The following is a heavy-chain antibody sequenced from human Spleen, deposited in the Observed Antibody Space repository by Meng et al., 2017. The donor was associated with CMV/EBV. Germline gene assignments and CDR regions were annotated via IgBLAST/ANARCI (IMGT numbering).Heavy chain of an antibody. V-gene: IGHV4-59*12. CDR3: ARRGTYDNFYYAVDV. J-gene: IGHJ6*02. CDR2: IHYSGST. CDR1: GFTFSSYW. D-gene: IGHD1-26*01. Sequence: ESLKISCAASGFTFSSYWMHWVRQAPGKELEWIGYIHYSGSTNYNPSLESRVTISVDTSNHQFSLNLKSVTAADTAVYYCARRGTYDNFYYAVDVWGQGTTVTVSS.